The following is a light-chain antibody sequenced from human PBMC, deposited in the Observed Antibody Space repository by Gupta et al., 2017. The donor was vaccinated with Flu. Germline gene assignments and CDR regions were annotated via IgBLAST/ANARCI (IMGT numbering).Light chain of an antibody. CDR1: QSISSF. J-gene: IGKJ2*01. CDR2: GAS. CDR3: QQTYSTPPTT. Sequence: DRFTISCRARQSISSFLNWYQQKPGKAPKLLIYGASSLQSGVTSRFSGSGSGTDFTLTISSLQPEDCATYYCQQTYSTPPTTFGQGTKLEI. V-gene: IGKV1-39*01.